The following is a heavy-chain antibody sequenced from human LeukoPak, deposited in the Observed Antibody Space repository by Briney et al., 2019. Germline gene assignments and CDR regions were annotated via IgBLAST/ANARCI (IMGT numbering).Heavy chain of an antibody. V-gene: IGHV3-7*01. CDR1: GFTFSDYW. Sequence: GGSLRLSCTASGFTFSDYWMTWVRQAPGKGPEWVANVKQDGSQRYYVDSVRGRFTISRDNAKNSLFLQMNGLRAEDTAVYYCARRGGSSSRRSPIDYWGQGTLVTVSS. J-gene: IGHJ4*02. CDR2: VKQDGSQR. CDR3: ARRGGSSSRRSPIDY. D-gene: IGHD6-6*01.